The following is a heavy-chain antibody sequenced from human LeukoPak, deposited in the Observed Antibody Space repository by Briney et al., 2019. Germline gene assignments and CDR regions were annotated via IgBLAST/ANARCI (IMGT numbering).Heavy chain of an antibody. J-gene: IGHJ4*02. Sequence: ASVKVSCKASGYTFTGYYMHWVRQAPGQGLEWMGRINPNSGGTNYAQKFQGRVTMTRDTSISTAYMELSRLRSDDTAVYYCARPQGGYGDPYFDYWGQGTLVTVSS. CDR3: ARPQGGYGDPYFDY. CDR1: GYTFTGYY. D-gene: IGHD4-17*01. V-gene: IGHV1-2*06. CDR2: INPNSGGT.